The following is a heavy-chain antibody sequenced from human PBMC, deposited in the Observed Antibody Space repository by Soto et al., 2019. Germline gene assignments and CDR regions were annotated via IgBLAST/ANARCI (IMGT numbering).Heavy chain of an antibody. CDR2: MNPNSGNT. D-gene: IGHD2-21*01. CDR3: AGGGSIAIPLDA. CDR1: AYTFTRSA. J-gene: IGHJ6*02. V-gene: IGHV1-8*01. Sequence: XSVKVSSDASAYTFTRSAINWVRQATGQGLEWMGWMNPNSGNTGYAQKFQGRVTMTRNTSISTAYMELSSLRSEDTAVYDCAGGGSIAIPLDAWGQGPTVTVSS.